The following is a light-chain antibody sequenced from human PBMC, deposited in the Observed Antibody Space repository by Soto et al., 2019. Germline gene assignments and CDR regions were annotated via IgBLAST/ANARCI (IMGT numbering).Light chain of an antibody. CDR1: QSISSY. Sequence: IQMTQSPSSLSASVGDSVTITCRASQSISSYLNWYQQKPGKAPKLLIYAASSFQSGVPSRFSGSGSGTDYTLTISSLQPEDFATYYCQQGFSTPLTFGGGTKVDIK. J-gene: IGKJ4*01. V-gene: IGKV1-39*01. CDR2: AAS. CDR3: QQGFSTPLT.